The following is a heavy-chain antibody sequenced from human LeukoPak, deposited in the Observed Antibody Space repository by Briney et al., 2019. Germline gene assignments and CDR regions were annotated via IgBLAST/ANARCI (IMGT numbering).Heavy chain of an antibody. Sequence: GGSLRLSCAASGFTFSSYWMSWVRQAPGKGLEWVANIKKDGSEKYYVDSVKGRFTISRDNAKNSLYLQMNSLRAEDAAVYYCARDLYRIVVVPHYFDYWGQGTLVTVSS. CDR1: GFTFSSYW. CDR3: ARDLYRIVVVPHYFDY. J-gene: IGHJ4*02. CDR2: IKKDGSEK. D-gene: IGHD3-22*01. V-gene: IGHV3-7*01.